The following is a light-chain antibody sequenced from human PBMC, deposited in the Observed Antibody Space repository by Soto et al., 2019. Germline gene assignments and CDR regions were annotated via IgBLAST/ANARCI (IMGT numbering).Light chain of an antibody. CDR3: QQSLT. CDR1: QSVSSN. J-gene: IGKJ4*01. V-gene: IGKV3-15*01. CDR2: GAS. Sequence: EIVMTQSPATLSVSPGERATLSCRASQSVSSNLAWYQQKPGQAPRLLIYGASTRATGIPARFSGSGSGTEFTLTISSLQSEDFAVYYCQQSLTFGGGNKVEIK.